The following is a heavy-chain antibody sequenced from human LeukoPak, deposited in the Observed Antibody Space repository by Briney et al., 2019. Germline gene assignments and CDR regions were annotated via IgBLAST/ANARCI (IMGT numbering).Heavy chain of an antibody. D-gene: IGHD4-17*01. CDR3: ARGDFSDNGDYVDAFDI. CDR1: GFTFSSYA. Sequence: GGSLRLSCAASGFTFSSYAMSWVRQAPGKGLEWVANIKPDGREKYYVESVKGRFIVSRDNAKNLLFLQINSLRAEDTAFYYCARGDFSDNGDYVDAFDIWGQGTMVTVSS. V-gene: IGHV3-7*01. CDR2: IKPDGREK. J-gene: IGHJ3*02.